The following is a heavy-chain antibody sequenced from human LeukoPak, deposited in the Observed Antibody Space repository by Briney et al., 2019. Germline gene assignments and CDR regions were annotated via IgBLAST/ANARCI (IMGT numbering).Heavy chain of an antibody. D-gene: IGHD5-18*01. CDR1: RFNFSIYT. Sequence: PGGSLRLSCAASRFNFSIYTMHWVRQAPGKGLAWVAFISSYGNNQYYADSVKGRYSISRDNSKRTLYLQMNSLRPEDTAVYYCVIIAAYSYGSHSDYYYAMDVWGQGTAVAVSS. J-gene: IGHJ6*02. CDR3: VIIAAYSYGSHSDYYYAMDV. CDR2: ISSYGNNQ. V-gene: IGHV3-30-3*01.